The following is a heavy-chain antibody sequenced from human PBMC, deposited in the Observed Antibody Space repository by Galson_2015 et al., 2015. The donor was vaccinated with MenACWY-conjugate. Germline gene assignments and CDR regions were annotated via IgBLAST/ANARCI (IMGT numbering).Heavy chain of an antibody. D-gene: IGHD2-2*01. Sequence: SLRLSCAASGFTFGDYGMNWVRQAPGKGLEWVGFIRSKAYGETTDYAASVRGRFTISRDDSNSITYLQMNSLKTEDTAIYYCTRVCTTTRWTPSNYFYYMDVWGIGTTVTVSS. CDR3: TRVCTTTRWTPSNYFYYMDV. V-gene: IGHV3-49*04. J-gene: IGHJ6*03. CDR2: IRSKAYGETT. CDR1: GFTFGDYG.